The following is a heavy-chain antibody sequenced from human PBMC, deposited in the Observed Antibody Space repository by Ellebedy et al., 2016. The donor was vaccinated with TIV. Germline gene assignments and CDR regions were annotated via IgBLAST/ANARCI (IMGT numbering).Heavy chain of an antibody. Sequence: GGSLRLSXAASGFPFSDYGMHWVRQAPGKGLEWVAVIWYDGGKRDYADSAKGRFTISRDNPKSTLYLEMTSLRAEDTAVYFCARDRGGYYPPDAFDLWGQGSMVTVSS. V-gene: IGHV3-33*08. CDR1: GFPFSDYG. D-gene: IGHD1-26*01. J-gene: IGHJ3*01. CDR3: ARDRGGYYPPDAFDL. CDR2: IWYDGGKR.